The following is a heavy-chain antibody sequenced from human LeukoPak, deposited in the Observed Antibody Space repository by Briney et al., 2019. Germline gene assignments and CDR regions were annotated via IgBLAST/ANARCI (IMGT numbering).Heavy chain of an antibody. D-gene: IGHD3-9*01. Sequence: GGSLRLSCEASGFTFSSYYMIWVRQAPGKGLEWVSSISSSSAYIYYADSVKGRFTISRDNAKNSLYLQMNSLRAEDTAVYYCARDTYDILTGYYKWAFDIWGQGTMVTVSS. CDR3: ARDTYDILTGYYKWAFDI. J-gene: IGHJ3*02. CDR1: GFTFSSYY. V-gene: IGHV3-21*06. CDR2: ISSSSAYI.